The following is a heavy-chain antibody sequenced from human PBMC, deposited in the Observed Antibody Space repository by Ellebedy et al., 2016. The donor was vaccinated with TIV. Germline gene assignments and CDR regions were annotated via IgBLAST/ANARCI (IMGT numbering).Heavy chain of an antibody. CDR2: ISSSSSYI. V-gene: IGHV3-21*01. Sequence: GESLKISXAASGFTFSSYSMNWVRQAPGKGLEWVSSISSSSSYIYYADSVKGRFTISRDNAKNSLYLQMNSLRAEDTAVYYCARDQNSYGTFDYWGQGTLVTVSS. CDR3: ARDQNSYGTFDY. CDR1: GFTFSSYS. D-gene: IGHD5-18*01. J-gene: IGHJ4*02.